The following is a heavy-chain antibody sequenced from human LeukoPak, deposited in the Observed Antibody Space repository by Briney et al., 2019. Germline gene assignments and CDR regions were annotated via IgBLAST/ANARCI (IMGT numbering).Heavy chain of an antibody. CDR2: ITVSGGRT. Sequence: PGGSLRLSCAASGLILSSYVMSWVRQAPGKGLEWVSTITVSGGRTYYADSVKGRFTISRDNAKNSLYLQMNSLRAEDTAVYYCARDLGGGWFDPWGQGTLVTVSS. V-gene: IGHV3-21*01. D-gene: IGHD3-16*01. CDR1: GLILSSYV. J-gene: IGHJ5*02. CDR3: ARDLGGGWFDP.